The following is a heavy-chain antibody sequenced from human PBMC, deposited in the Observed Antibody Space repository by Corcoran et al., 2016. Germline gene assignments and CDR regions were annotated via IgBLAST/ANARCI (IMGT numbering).Heavy chain of an antibody. CDR2: IIPIFGTA. CDR3: ARARGAIFGVAYYYGMDV. V-gene: IGHV1-69*06. Sequence: QVQLVQSGAEVKKPGSSVKVSCKASGGTFSSYAISWVRQAPGQGLEWMGGIIPIFGTANYAQKFQGRVTITADKSTSTAYMELSSLRSEDTAVDYWARARGAIFGVAYYYGMDVWGQGTTVTVSS. D-gene: IGHD3-3*01. CDR1: GGTFSSYA. J-gene: IGHJ6*02.